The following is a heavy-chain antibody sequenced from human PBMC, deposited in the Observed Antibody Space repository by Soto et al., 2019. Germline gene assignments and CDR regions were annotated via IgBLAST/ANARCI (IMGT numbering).Heavy chain of an antibody. D-gene: IGHD4-17*01. J-gene: IGHJ3*02. CDR2: ISYDGSNK. CDR1: GFTFSSYG. V-gene: IGHV3-30*18. Sequence: GGSLRLSCAASGFTFSSYGMHWVRQAPGKGLEWVAVISYDGSNKYYADSVKGRFTISRDNSKNTLYLQMNSLRAEDTAVYYCANLEGVTTLLADIWGQGTMVTVSS. CDR3: ANLEGVTTLLADI.